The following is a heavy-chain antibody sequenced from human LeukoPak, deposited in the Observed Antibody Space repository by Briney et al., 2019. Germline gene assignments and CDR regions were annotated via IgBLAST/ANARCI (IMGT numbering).Heavy chain of an antibody. Sequence: GGSLRLSCAASGFTFSTYAINWVRQAPGKGLEWVSAISGSGGSTYYADSVKGRFTISRDNSKNTLYLQMNSLRAEDTAVYYCAKEDRDGVMAFDYWGQGTLVTVSS. CDR2: ISGSGGST. CDR1: GFTFSTYA. D-gene: IGHD2-8*01. CDR3: AKEDRDGVMAFDY. V-gene: IGHV3-23*01. J-gene: IGHJ4*02.